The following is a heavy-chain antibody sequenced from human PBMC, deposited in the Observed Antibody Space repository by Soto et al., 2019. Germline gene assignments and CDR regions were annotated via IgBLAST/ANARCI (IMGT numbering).Heavy chain of an antibody. CDR3: ARGSRTIFGVVGYYFDY. Sequence: ASVKVSCKASGYTFTGYYMHWVRQAPGQGLEWMGWINPNSGGTNYAQKFQGRVTMTRDTSISTAYMELSRLRSDDTAVYYCARGSRTIFGVVGYYFDYWGQGTLVTVSS. CDR2: INPNSGGT. V-gene: IGHV1-2*02. CDR1: GYTFTGYY. D-gene: IGHD3-3*01. J-gene: IGHJ4*02.